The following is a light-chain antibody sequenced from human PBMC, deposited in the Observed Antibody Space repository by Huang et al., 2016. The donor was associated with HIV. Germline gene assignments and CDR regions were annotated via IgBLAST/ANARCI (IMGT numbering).Light chain of an antibody. J-gene: IGKJ2*01. CDR2: WAT. CDR1: QTALDSSNNKNY. V-gene: IGKV4-1*01. CDR3: HQYYDTPYS. Sequence: DIVMTQSPDSLAVSLGERATINCKSSQTALDSSNNKNYLAWYQQKPGQPPKLLIYWATSRESGVPDRFIGSGSGTDFTLTISSLQAEDVAVYYCHQYYDTPYSFGQGTKLEIK.